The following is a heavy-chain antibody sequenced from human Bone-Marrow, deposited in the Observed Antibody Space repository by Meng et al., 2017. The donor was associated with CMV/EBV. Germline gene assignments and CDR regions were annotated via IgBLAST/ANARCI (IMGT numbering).Heavy chain of an antibody. J-gene: IGHJ6*02. V-gene: IGHV3-33*01. CDR3: SVAATPYYYYGMAV. CDR2: IWYDGSNK. D-gene: IGHD2-15*01. Sequence: GESLKISCAASGFTFSSYGMHWVRQAPGKGLEWVAVIWYDGSNKYYADSVKGRFTISRDNSKNTLYLQMNSLRAEDTAVYYCSVAATPYYYYGMAVWGQGTTVTVAS. CDR1: GFTFSSYG.